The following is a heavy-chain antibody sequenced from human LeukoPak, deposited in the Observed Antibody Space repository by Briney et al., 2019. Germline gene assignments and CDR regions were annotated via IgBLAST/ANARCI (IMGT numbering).Heavy chain of an antibody. J-gene: IGHJ3*02. D-gene: IGHD4/OR15-4a*01. Sequence: GGSLRLSCAASGFIFSSYGMHWVRQAPDKGLEWVAFIRYDGSRKYYADSVKDRFTISRDNSKNTLYLQMNSLRAEDTAMYYCAKVSLNMVNDAFDIWGQGTMVSVSS. V-gene: IGHV3-30*02. CDR2: IRYDGSRK. CDR3: AKVSLNMVNDAFDI. CDR1: GFIFSSYG.